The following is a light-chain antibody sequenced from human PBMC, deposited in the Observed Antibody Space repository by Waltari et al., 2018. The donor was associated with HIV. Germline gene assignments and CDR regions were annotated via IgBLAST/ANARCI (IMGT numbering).Light chain of an antibody. CDR2: DNN. Sequence: QSVLTQPPYVSAAPGQKVTISCSGRSSNIGNNYVSWYQQLPGTAPKLLIYDNNKRPSGIPDRFSGSKSGTSATLGITGLQTGDEADYYCGTWDSSLSAGVFGGGTKLTVL. CDR3: GTWDSSLSAGV. CDR1: SSNIGNNY. V-gene: IGLV1-51*01. J-gene: IGLJ3*02.